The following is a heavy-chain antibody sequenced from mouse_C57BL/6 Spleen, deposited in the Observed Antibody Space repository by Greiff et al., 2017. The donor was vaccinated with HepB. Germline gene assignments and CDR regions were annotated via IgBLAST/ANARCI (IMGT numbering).Heavy chain of an antibody. CDR3: ARDDSNYPYYYAMDY. V-gene: IGHV1-31*01. Sequence: DVKLVESGPELVKPGASVKISCKASGYSFTGYYMHWVKQSHGNILDWIGYIYPYNGVSSYNQKFKGKATLTVDKSSSTAYMELRSLTSEDSAVYYCARDDSNYPYYYAMDYWGQGTSVTVSS. CDR2: IYPYNGVS. CDR1: GYSFTGYY. J-gene: IGHJ4*01. D-gene: IGHD2-5*01.